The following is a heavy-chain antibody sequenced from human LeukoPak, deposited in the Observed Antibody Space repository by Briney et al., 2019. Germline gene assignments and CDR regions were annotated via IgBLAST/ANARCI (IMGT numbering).Heavy chain of an antibody. CDR1: GFTVSSNY. V-gene: IGHV3-53*01. D-gene: IGHD3-10*01. CDR3: ARDYPTYYYGSGSYHYGMDV. Sequence: GGSLRLSCAASGFTVSSNYMSWVRQAPGKGLEWVSVIYSGGSTYYADSVKSRFTISRDNSKNTLYLQMNSLRAEDTAVYYCARDYPTYYYGSGSYHYGMDVWGKGTTVTVPS. J-gene: IGHJ6*04. CDR2: IYSGGST.